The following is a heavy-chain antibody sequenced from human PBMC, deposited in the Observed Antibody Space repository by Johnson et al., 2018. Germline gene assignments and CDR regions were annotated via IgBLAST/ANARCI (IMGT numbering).Heavy chain of an antibody. Sequence: QVQLVESGGGVVQPGRSLRLSCAASGFTFSSYGMHWVRQAPGKGLEWVAVIWYDGSNKYYADSVKGRFTISRDNSNNTLYLQRGSLRAEDTAVYSCAKDQWIQRRVGYYMDVWGKGPRVTVSS. D-gene: IGHD5-18*01. J-gene: IGHJ6*03. CDR2: IWYDGSNK. CDR3: AKDQWIQRRVGYYMDV. V-gene: IGHV3-33*06. CDR1: GFTFSSYG.